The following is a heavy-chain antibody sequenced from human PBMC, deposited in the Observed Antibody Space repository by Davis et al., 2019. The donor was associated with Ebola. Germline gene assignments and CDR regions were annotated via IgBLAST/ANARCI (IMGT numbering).Heavy chain of an antibody. CDR1: GFTFSDYY. Sequence: PGGSLRLSCAASGFTFSDYYMSWIRQAPGKGLEWVSYISSSGSTIYYADSVKGRFTISRDNAKNSLYLQMNSLRAEDTAVYYCARDRVVAVSYYFDYWGQGTLVTVSS. CDR3: ARDRVVAVSYYFDY. V-gene: IGHV3-11*04. CDR2: ISSSGSTI. D-gene: IGHD2-15*01. J-gene: IGHJ4*02.